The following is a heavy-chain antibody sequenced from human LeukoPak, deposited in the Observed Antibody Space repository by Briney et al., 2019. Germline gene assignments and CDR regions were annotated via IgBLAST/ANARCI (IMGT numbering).Heavy chain of an antibody. V-gene: IGHV3-48*03. CDR2: ISGNGGSI. CDR3: ARDPPYRTSYDSSAH. D-gene: IGHD3-22*01. J-gene: IGHJ4*02. CDR1: GFTFSTYD. Sequence: GGSLRLSCTASGFTFSTYDMHWVRQAPGKGLEWVAYISGNGGSISYADSVRGRFSISRDNAADSLYLQMNSLRAEDTAVYYCARDPPYRTSYDSSAHWGQGTLVTVSS.